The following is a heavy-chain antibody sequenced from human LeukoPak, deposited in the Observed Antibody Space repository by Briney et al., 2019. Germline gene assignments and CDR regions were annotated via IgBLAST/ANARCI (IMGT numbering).Heavy chain of an antibody. CDR1: GFTVSSSY. CDR3: ARDPPHTWGLGI. D-gene: IGHD3/OR15-3a*01. V-gene: IGHV3-53*01. CDR2: IYSGGSA. Sequence: GGSLRLSCAASGFTVSSSYMSWVRQAPGKGLEWVSVIYSGGSAYYADSVKGRFAISRDSSKNTLYLQMNSLRVEDTAVYYCARDPPHTWGLGIWGQGTLVTVSS. J-gene: IGHJ3*02.